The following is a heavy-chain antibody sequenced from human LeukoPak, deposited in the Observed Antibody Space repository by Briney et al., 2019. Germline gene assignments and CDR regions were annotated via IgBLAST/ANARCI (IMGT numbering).Heavy chain of an antibody. CDR3: ARLEYYYDSSGYLARYYFDY. V-gene: IGHV4-4*09. D-gene: IGHD3-22*01. J-gene: IGHJ4*02. CDR2: IYTSGST. Sequence: PSETLSLTCTVSGGSISSYYWSWIRQPPGKGLEWIGYIYTSGSTNYNPSLKSRVTISVDTSKNQSSLKLSSVTAADTAVYYCARLEYYYDSSGYLARYYFDYWGQGTLVTVSS. CDR1: GGSISSYY.